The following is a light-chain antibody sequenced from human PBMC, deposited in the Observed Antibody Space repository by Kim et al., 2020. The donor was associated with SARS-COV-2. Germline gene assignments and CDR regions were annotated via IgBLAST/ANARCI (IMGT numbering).Light chain of an antibody. CDR1: NIGRKS. CDR2: YDS. Sequence: VAPGKTDRITCGGNNIGRKSVHWYQQKPGQAPVLVIYYDSDRPSGIPERFSGSNSGNTATLTISRVEAGDEADYYCQVWDSSSDGVFGGGTQLTVL. V-gene: IGLV3-21*04. J-gene: IGLJ3*02. CDR3: QVWDSSSDGV.